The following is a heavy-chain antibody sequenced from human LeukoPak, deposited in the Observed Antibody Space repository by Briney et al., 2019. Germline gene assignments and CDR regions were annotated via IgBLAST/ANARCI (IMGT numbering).Heavy chain of an antibody. CDR3: ARISALGDVIWLDP. CDR1: GFSLSPTGVR. V-gene: IGHV2-70*04. D-gene: IGHD6-13*01. CDR2: IDWDDDK. J-gene: IGHJ5*02. Sequence: SGPALVKPTQTLTLTCSFSGFSLSPTGVRVSWIRQPPGKALEWLARIDWDDDKFYSASLRTRLTISKDTSKNQVVLTMTNMDPVDTATYYCARISALGDVIWLDPWGQGILVTVSS.